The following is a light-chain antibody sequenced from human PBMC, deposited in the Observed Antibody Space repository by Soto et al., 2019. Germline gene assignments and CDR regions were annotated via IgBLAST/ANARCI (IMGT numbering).Light chain of an antibody. CDR2: RNN. Sequence: QSVLTQPPSASGTPGQTVTISCSGSSSNIGSAYIYWYQHLPGTAPKLLIYRNNQRPSGVPDRFSASKSGTSASLAISGLRSEDEADYYCAAWDDSLVVFGGGTKLT. J-gene: IGLJ2*01. CDR3: AAWDDSLVV. V-gene: IGLV1-47*01. CDR1: SSNIGSAY.